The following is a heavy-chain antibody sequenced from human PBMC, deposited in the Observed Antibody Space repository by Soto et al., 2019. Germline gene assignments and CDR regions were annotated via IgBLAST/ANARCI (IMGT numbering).Heavy chain of an antibody. V-gene: IGHV3-30-3*01. CDR2: ISYDGSNK. D-gene: IGHD6-19*01. CDR3: AGRFRGQWGWYKAY. Sequence: QVQLVESGGGVVQPWRSLRLSCAASGFTFSSYAMHWVRQAPGKGLEWVAVISYDGSNKYYADSVKVRFTISRDNSMNAMYLQMNSLRAEDTAVYYCAGRFRGQWGWYKAYWGQETLDTVSS. J-gene: IGHJ4*02. CDR1: GFTFSSYA.